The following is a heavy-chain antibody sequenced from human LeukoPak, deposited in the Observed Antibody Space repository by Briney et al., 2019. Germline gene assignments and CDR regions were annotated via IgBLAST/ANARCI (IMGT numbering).Heavy chain of an antibody. V-gene: IGHV1-46*01. D-gene: IGHD3-22*01. J-gene: IGHJ5*02. CDR2: INPSSGST. CDR3: ARYYDSRDNWFDP. Sequence: GASVKVSCKASGYTFTNYYMHWVRQAPGQGLEWMGIINPSSGSTSYAQKFQGRVTMTRDTSTSTVYLELSRLRSEDTAVYYCARYYDSRDNWFDPWGQGTLVTVSS. CDR1: GYTFTNYY.